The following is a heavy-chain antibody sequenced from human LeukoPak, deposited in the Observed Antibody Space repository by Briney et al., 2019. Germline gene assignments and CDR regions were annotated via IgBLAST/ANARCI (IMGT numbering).Heavy chain of an antibody. CDR1: GYTFTSYY. CDR2: FDPEDGET. V-gene: IGHV1-24*01. CDR3: ATDRGYSSSSWSPSVY. J-gene: IGHJ4*02. D-gene: IGHD6-6*01. Sequence: RASVKVSCKASGYTFTSYYMHWVRQAPGKGLEWMGGFDPEDGETIYAQKFQGRVTMTEDTSTDTAYMELSSLRSEDTAVYYCATDRGYSSSSWSPSVYWGQGTLVTVSS.